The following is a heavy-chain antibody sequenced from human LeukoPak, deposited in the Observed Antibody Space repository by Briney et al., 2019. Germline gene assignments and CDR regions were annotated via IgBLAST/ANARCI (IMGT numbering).Heavy chain of an antibody. V-gene: IGHV3-48*01. CDR2: ITATSNTR. CDR3: ARDVGPRRNGYNPFDY. CDR1: GFTFSSYT. Sequence: GGSLRLSCAASGFTFSSYTMNWVRQAPRKGLEWISSITATSNTRQYADSVEGRVSISRDNVKNSMYLQMNSLRAEDTAVYYCARDVGPRRNGYNPFDYWGQGILVTVSS. J-gene: IGHJ4*02. D-gene: IGHD5-24*01.